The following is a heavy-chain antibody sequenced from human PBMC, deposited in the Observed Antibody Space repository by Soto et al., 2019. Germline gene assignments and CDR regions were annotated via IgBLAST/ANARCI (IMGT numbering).Heavy chain of an antibody. V-gene: IGHV3-33*01. D-gene: IGHD3-3*01. CDR1: GFTFSSYG. J-gene: IGHJ4*02. CDR2: IWYDGSNK. CDR3: ARGFSYDFWSAADY. Sequence: QVPLVESGGGVVQPGRSLRLSCAASGFTFSSYGMHWVRQAPGKGLEWVAVIWYDGSNKYYADSVKGRFTISRDNSKNTLYLQMNSLRAEDTAVYYCARGFSYDFWSAADYWGQGTLVTVSS.